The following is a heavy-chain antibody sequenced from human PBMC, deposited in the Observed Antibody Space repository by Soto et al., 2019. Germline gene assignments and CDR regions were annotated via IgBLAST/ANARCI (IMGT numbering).Heavy chain of an antibody. CDR3: ARGSGIVALPGELEDVKYDY. J-gene: IGHJ4*02. CDR1: GQSFSGHS. CDR2: INESGST. Sequence: QVQLQQWGAGLVKPSETLSLSCAVYGQSFSGHSWAWIRQPPGKGLEWIGEINESGSTYYNPSLKSRVTISTDMSKKQSSLKLSSVSAADTAAYFCARGSGIVALPGELEDVKYDYWGQGTLVNVSS. D-gene: IGHD1-1*01. V-gene: IGHV4-34*01.